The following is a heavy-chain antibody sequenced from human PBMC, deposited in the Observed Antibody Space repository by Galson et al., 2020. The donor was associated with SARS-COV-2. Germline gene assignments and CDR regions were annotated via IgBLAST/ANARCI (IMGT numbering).Heavy chain of an antibody. CDR1: GFTFSSYG. D-gene: IGHD6-19*01. CDR3: ARGMHRGRDSSGWDNDAVDS. Sequence: GGSLRLSCAASGFTFSSYGMHWVRQAPGKGLEWVAAIWYDGSNKYYADSVKGRFTISRDNSKHTLYLQMNSLRAEDTAVYYCARGMHRGRDSSGWDNDAVDSGGQGTMVTVSS. J-gene: IGHJ3*02. CDR2: IWYDGSNK. V-gene: IGHV3-33*01.